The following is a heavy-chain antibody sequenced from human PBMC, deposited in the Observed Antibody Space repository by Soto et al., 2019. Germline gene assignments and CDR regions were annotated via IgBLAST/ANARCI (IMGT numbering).Heavy chain of an antibody. Sequence: QVQLQESGPGLVKPSETLSLTCTVSGGSISSYYWSWIRQPPGKGLEWIGYIYYSGSTNYNPSLQSRVTXSXDXTKNQFSLKLSSVTAADTAVYYCARTVVVGATYFDYWGQGTLVTVSS. CDR2: IYYSGST. V-gene: IGHV4-59*01. CDR3: ARTVVVGATYFDY. J-gene: IGHJ4*02. D-gene: IGHD1-26*01. CDR1: GGSISSYY.